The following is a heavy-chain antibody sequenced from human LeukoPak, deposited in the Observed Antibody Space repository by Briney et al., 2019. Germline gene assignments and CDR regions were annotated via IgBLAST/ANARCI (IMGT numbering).Heavy chain of an antibody. D-gene: IGHD3-10*01. CDR2: IASKTDGGAT. CDR3: TTGIRGD. J-gene: IGHJ4*02. V-gene: IGHV3-15*04. Sequence: GGSLRLSCAASGFTVSSNYMSWVRQAPGEGLDWVGRIASKTDGGATDYAAPVKGRFTISRDDSKNTLNLQMNSLKTEDTAVYYCTTGIRGDWGQGTLVTVSS. CDR1: GFTVSSNY.